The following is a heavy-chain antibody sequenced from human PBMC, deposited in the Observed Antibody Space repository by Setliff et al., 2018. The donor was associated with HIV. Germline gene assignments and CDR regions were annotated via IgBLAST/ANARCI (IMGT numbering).Heavy chain of an antibody. CDR2: INPGGSEK. Sequence: GGSLRLSCAASGFTFSNTWMNWVRQAPGKGLEWVASINPGGSEKWYVDSVKGRFTVSGDNTKNSLYLQMNSLKTEGTAVYYCSTFYGPGLWGRGTLVTVSS. D-gene: IGHD4-17*01. CDR1: GFTFSNTW. CDR3: STFYGPGL. J-gene: IGHJ2*01. V-gene: IGHV3-7*03.